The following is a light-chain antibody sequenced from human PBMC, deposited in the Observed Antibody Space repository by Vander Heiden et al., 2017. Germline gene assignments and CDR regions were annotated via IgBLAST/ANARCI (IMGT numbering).Light chain of an antibody. CDR3: LLYYINIKV. V-gene: IGLV7-46*01. J-gene: IGLJ2*01. Sequence: QAVATHGPSLAVSPGETVPLTCGSSTGAVTSGLYPYQFQQKPGQVPSTLIYDTRNTHSWTPARFSGSLLGGKAALSVSGAQPDDEADYYCLLYYINIKVFGGGTKLTVL. CDR1: TGAVTSGLY. CDR2: DTR.